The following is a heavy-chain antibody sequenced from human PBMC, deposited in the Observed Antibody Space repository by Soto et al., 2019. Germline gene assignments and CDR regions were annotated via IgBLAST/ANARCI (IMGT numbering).Heavy chain of an antibody. D-gene: IGHD3-10*01. Sequence: ASVKVSCKASGYTFTGYYMHWVRQAPGQGLEWMGWISPNSGGTNYAQKFQGWVTMTRDTSISTAYIELSRLRSDDTAVYYCARDLSSLLWFGESSSGYYGMDVWGQGTTVTVSS. V-gene: IGHV1-2*04. CDR1: GYTFTGYY. J-gene: IGHJ6*02. CDR3: ARDLSSLLWFGESSSGYYGMDV. CDR2: ISPNSGGT.